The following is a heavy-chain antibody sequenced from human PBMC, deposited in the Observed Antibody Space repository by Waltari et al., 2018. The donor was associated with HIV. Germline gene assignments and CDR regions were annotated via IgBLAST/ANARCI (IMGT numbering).Heavy chain of an antibody. V-gene: IGHV4-61*02. CDR1: GGSISSCSYY. CDR2: IYTSGST. D-gene: IGHD1-26*01. CDR3: ARLPYSGSYYFDY. J-gene: IGHJ4*02. Sequence: QVQLQESGPGLVKPSQTLSLTCTVSGGSISSCSYYWSWIRQPAGKGLEWIGRIYTSGSTNYNPSLKSRVTISVDTSKNQFSLKLSSVTAADTAVYYCARLPYSGSYYFDYWGQGTLVTVSS.